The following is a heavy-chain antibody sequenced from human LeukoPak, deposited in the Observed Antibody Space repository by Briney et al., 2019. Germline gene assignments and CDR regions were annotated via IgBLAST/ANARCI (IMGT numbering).Heavy chain of an antibody. CDR2: ISSSSSYI. CDR3: ARTYGDYDDAFDV. CDR1: GFTFSSYS. V-gene: IGHV3-21*01. Sequence: GGSLRLSCAASGFTFSSYSMNWVRQAPGKGLEWVSSISSSSSYIYYADSVKGRFTIPRDNAKNSLYLQMNSLRAEDTAAYYCARTYGDYDDAFDVWGQGTMVTVSS. J-gene: IGHJ3*01. D-gene: IGHD4-17*01.